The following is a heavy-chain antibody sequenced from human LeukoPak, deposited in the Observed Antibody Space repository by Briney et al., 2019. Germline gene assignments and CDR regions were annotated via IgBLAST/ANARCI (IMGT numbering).Heavy chain of an antibody. V-gene: IGHV4-59*08. CDR3: ARGMAAAETRARNYYMDV. D-gene: IGHD6-13*01. Sequence: SETLSLTCTVSGGSISSYYWSWIRQPPGKGLEWIGYIYYSGSTNYNPSLKSRVTISADTSKNHFSLKLTSVTAADTAVYYCARGMAAAETRARNYYMDVWGEGTTVTVSS. J-gene: IGHJ6*03. CDR1: GGSISSYY. CDR2: IYYSGST.